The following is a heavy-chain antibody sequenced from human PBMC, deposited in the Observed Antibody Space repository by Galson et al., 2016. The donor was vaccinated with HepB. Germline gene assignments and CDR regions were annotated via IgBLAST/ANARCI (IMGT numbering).Heavy chain of an antibody. V-gene: IGHV3-7*03. CDR1: GFSFSGLW. Sequence: SLRLSCAASGFSFSGLWMNWVRQTPGKGLEWVAIIKQDGSEQKYVDSVKGRFTISRDNAKKSVYLQMNSLRGEDTAVYYCVGGAGWLPDYWGQGTLVTVSS. D-gene: IGHD6-19*01. CDR3: VGGAGWLPDY. J-gene: IGHJ4*02. CDR2: IKQDGSEQ.